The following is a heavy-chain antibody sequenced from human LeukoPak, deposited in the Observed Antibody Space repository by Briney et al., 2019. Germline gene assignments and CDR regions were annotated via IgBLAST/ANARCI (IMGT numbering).Heavy chain of an antibody. J-gene: IGHJ6*02. CDR3: ARVAIFGVVINAMDV. D-gene: IGHD3-3*01. CDR1: DGSFTGYF. Sequence: SETLSLTCAIPDGSFTGYFWNWVRQAPGKGLEWIGDINHGGSTNYNPSLRSRVTMSVDTSKNQFSLKLSSVTAADTAVYYCARVAIFGVVINAMDVWGQGITVTVSS. CDR2: INHGGST. V-gene: IGHV4-34*01.